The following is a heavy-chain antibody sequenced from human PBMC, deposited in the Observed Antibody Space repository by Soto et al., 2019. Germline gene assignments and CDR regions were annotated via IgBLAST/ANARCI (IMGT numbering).Heavy chain of an antibody. Sequence: GGSLRLSCAASGFTFSSYGMHWVRQAPGKGLEWVAVISSDGSNKYYADSVKGRFTISRDNSKNTLYLQMNSLRAEDTAVYYCAKDGDGHISGFDFWGQGTTVTVSS. CDR2: ISSDGSNK. D-gene: IGHD3-3*02. CDR1: GFTFSSYG. J-gene: IGHJ6*02. V-gene: IGHV3-30*18. CDR3: AKDGDGHISGFDF.